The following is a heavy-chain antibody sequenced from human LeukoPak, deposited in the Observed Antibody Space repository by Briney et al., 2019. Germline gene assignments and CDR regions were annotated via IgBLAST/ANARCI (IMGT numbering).Heavy chain of an antibody. D-gene: IGHD6-13*01. V-gene: IGHV4-39*07. CDR2: IYFSGTT. CDR3: ARGGIAAAGTMDY. Sequence: SETHSLTCSVSGGSISTSGYYWGWIRQPPGKGVEWIGSIYFSGTTYYNPSLKSRVTISVDTSKNQFSLKLSSVTAADTAVYYCARGGIAAAGTMDYWGQGTLVSVSS. CDR1: GGSISTSGYY. J-gene: IGHJ4*02.